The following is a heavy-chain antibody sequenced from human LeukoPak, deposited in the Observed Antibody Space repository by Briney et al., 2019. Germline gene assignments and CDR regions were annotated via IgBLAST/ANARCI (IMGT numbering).Heavy chain of an antibody. J-gene: IGHJ4*02. Sequence: SETLSLTCTVSGGSISSYYWSWIRQPPGKGLEWIGYIYYSGSTNYNPSLKSRATISVDTSKNQFSLKLSSVTAADTAVYYCARKEYYGFWSGYYITWGQGTLVTVSS. CDR1: GGSISSYY. D-gene: IGHD3-3*01. CDR2: IYYSGST. V-gene: IGHV4-59*01. CDR3: ARKEYYGFWSGYYIT.